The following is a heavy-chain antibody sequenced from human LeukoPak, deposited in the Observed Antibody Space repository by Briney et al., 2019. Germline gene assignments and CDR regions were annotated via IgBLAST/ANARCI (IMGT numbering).Heavy chain of an antibody. Sequence: PGGSLRLSCAASGFTFSSYAMSWVRQAPGKGLEWVSAISGSGGSTYYADSVKGRFTISRDKSKNTLYLQMNSLRAEDTAVYYCAKEGRDCSSTSCYSFLDYWGQGTLVTVSS. J-gene: IGHJ4*02. CDR2: ISGSGGST. V-gene: IGHV3-23*01. D-gene: IGHD2-2*01. CDR3: AKEGRDCSSTSCYSFLDY. CDR1: GFTFSSYA.